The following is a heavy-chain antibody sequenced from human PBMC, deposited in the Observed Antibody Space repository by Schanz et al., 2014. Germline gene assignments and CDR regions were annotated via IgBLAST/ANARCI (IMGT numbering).Heavy chain of an antibody. CDR1: GFSFGTYA. CDR3: ARIRGSVFDY. J-gene: IGHJ4*02. D-gene: IGHD6-25*01. Sequence: EVHLLESGGGLVQPGGSLRLSCAASGFSFGTYAMSWVRQAPGKGLLWVSSISGTGGDDTYYADSVKGRFTISRDNSKNSLYLQMNSLRAEDTAVYYCARIRGSVFDYWAQGTLVTVSS. CDR2: ISGTGGDDT. V-gene: IGHV3-23*01.